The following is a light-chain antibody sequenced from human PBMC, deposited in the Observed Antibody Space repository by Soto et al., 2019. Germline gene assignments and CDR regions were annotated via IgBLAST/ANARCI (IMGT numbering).Light chain of an antibody. Sequence: EIVLTQSPGTLSLSPGDRATLSCGASQSVSSNYLAWYQQKPGQAPRRLIYGASTRATGIPDRFSGSGSGTDFTITISRLEPEDFAVYYCPQYGSTPLTFGGGTKVEIK. CDR3: PQYGSTPLT. CDR2: GAS. CDR1: QSVSSNY. J-gene: IGKJ4*01. V-gene: IGKV3-20*01.